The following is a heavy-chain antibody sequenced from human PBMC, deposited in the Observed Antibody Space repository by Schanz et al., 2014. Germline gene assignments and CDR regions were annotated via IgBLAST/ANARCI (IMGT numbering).Heavy chain of an antibody. D-gene: IGHD7-27*01. Sequence: EVQLVESGGGLVQPGGSLRLSCAASGFTFSSYWMSWVRQAPGEGLEWVANIKQDGSEKYYVDSVKGRFTISRDNAKNSLYLQMNSLRPEDTGVYYCAKYGGELGVSFEYWGQGTLVAVSS. CDR3: AKYGGELGVSFEY. CDR1: GFTFSSYW. J-gene: IGHJ4*02. CDR2: IKQDGSEK. V-gene: IGHV3-7*01.